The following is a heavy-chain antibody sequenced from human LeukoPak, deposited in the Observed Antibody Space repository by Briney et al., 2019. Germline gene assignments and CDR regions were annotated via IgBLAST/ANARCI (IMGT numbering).Heavy chain of an antibody. Sequence: GGSLRLSCAASGFTFSSYAMEWVRQAPGKGLEWVSYNSGSGDNTYYADSVKGRFTISRDNSKNTLSLQMNSLRAEDTAVYYCAKRVTGTTXYFDSXSQGTXVTV. J-gene: IGHJ4*02. CDR2: NSGSGDNT. CDR3: AKRVTGTTXYFDS. CDR1: GFTFSSYA. D-gene: IGHD1-20*01. V-gene: IGHV3-23*01.